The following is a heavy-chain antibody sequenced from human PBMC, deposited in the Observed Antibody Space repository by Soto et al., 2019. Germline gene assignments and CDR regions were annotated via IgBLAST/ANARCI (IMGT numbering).Heavy chain of an antibody. Sequence: SETLSLTCAVSSGSISSSNWWSWVRQPPGKGLEWIGEIYHSGSTNYNPSLKSRVTISVDKSKNQFSLKLSSVTAADTAVYYCARGYSGYDYAFDPWGQGTLVTVSS. CDR1: SGSISSSNW. V-gene: IGHV4-4*02. D-gene: IGHD5-12*01. CDR3: ARGYSGYDYAFDP. CDR2: IYHSGST. J-gene: IGHJ5*02.